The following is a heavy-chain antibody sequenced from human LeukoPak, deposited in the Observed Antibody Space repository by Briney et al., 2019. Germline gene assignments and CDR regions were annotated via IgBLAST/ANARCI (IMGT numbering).Heavy chain of an antibody. CDR3: AGGGNSVLDY. V-gene: IGHV3-66*01. CDR1: GFTVSSNY. D-gene: IGHD4-23*01. CDR2: IYSGGTT. Sequence: GGSLRLSCAASGFTVSSNYMTCVRQAPGKGLEWVSVIYSGGTTYYADSVKARFIISRDNSKNMLYLQMNSLRAEDTAVYYCAGGGNSVLDYWGQGTLVTVSS. J-gene: IGHJ4*02.